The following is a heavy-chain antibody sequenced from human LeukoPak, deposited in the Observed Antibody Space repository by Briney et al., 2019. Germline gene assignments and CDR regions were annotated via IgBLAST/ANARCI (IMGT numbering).Heavy chain of an antibody. V-gene: IGHV4-39*07. CDR2: IYYSGST. CDR1: GGSISSSSYY. CDR3: ARAVYDRDAFDI. D-gene: IGHD1-14*01. Sequence: SETLSLTCTASGGSISSSSYYWGWIRQPPGKGLEWIGSIYYSGSTYYNPSLKSRVTISVDTSKNQFSLKLSSVTAADTAVYYCARAVYDRDAFDIWGQGTMVTVSS. J-gene: IGHJ3*02.